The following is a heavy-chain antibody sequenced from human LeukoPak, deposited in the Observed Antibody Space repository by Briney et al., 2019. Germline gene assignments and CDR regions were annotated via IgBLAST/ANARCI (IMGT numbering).Heavy chain of an antibody. V-gene: IGHV3-33*06. Sequence: GRSLRLSCAASGFTFSSYAIHWVRQAPGKGPEWVALIWYDGSNIYYADSVKGRFTISRDNAKNTLYLQMNSLRAEDTAVYYCAKGAHTGPPNFDYWGQGTLITVSS. D-gene: IGHD1-14*01. CDR2: IWYDGSNI. CDR3: AKGAHTGPPNFDY. J-gene: IGHJ4*02. CDR1: GFTFSSYA.